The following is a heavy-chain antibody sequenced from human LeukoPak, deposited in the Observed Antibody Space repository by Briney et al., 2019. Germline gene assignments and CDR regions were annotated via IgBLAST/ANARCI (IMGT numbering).Heavy chain of an antibody. Sequence: SETLSLTCAVYGGSFSVYYWSWIRQPPGKGLEWIGEINHSGSTNYNPSLKSRVTISVDTSKNQFSLKLSSVTAADTAVYYCAIGYYFDYWGQGTLVTVSS. CDR1: GGSFSVYY. CDR3: AIGYYFDY. CDR2: INHSGST. V-gene: IGHV4-34*01. J-gene: IGHJ4*02.